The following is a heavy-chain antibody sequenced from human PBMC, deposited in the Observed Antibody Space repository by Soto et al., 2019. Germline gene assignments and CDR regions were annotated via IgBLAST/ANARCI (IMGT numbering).Heavy chain of an antibody. Sequence: GGSLRLSCAASGFSFSDAWMTWVRKAPGAGLEWVGRIKSKTDGGTTDYAAPVKGRFTISRDASKTTLYLQMNSLKTEDTAIYYCTTDPHSTGTKYWGQGTLVTVSS. V-gene: IGHV3-15*01. CDR2: IKSKTDGGTT. D-gene: IGHD1-1*01. CDR1: GFSFSDAW. J-gene: IGHJ4*02. CDR3: TTDPHSTGTKY.